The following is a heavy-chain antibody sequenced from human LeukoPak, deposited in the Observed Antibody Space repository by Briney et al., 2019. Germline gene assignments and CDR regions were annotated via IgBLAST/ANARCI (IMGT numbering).Heavy chain of an antibody. V-gene: IGHV1-69*04. CDR3: AREGSGTVLTVPWAFDI. Sequence: SVKVSCKASGGTLSGYGITWVRQAPGQGLEWMGRIIPVLGIPNYAQKFQGRVTITADKPTSTAYMELSSLRSEDTAVYYCAREGSGTVLTVPWAFDIWGQGTMVTVSS. CDR2: IIPVLGIP. D-gene: IGHD4/OR15-4a*01. J-gene: IGHJ3*02. CDR1: GGTLSGYG.